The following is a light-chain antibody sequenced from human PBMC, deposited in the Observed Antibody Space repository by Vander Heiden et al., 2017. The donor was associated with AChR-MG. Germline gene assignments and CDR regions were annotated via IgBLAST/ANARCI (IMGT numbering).Light chain of an antibody. Sequence: QSALTQPPSASGSPGQSVTISCSGTSTDVGSYAYVPWYQQYPGKAPMLVIYEVIKRPSGVPDRFSASRSGNTASLTVSGLQAEDEADYYCSSYAGSDTMVFGGGTKLTVL. CDR2: EVI. CDR3: SSYAGSDTMV. V-gene: IGLV2-8*01. CDR1: STDVGSYAY. J-gene: IGLJ2*01.